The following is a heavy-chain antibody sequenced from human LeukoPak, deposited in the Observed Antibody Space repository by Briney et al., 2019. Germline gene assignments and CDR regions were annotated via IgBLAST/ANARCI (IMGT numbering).Heavy chain of an antibody. Sequence: SETLSLTCTVSGGSISSGGYYWSWIRQHPGKGLEWIGYIYYSGSTYYNPSLKSRVTISVDTSKNRFSLKLSSVTAADTAVYYCARMVAGIIKGFDYWGQGTLVTVSS. J-gene: IGHJ4*02. CDR1: GGSISSGGYY. CDR3: ARMVAGIIKGFDY. CDR2: IYYSGST. V-gene: IGHV4-31*03. D-gene: IGHD6-19*01.